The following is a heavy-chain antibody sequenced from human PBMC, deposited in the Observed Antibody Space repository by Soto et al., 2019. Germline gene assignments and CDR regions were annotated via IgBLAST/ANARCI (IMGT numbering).Heavy chain of an antibody. D-gene: IGHD2-21*02. J-gene: IGHJ4*02. CDR1: GYTFTSYG. CDR2: IIPIFGTA. Sequence: SVKVSCKASGYTFTSYGISWVRQAPGQGLEWMGGIIPIFGTANYAQKFQGRVTITADESTSTAYMELSSLRSEDTAVYYCAGALAYCGGDCYSSIAYWGQGTLVTVSS. CDR3: AGALAYCGGDCYSSIAY. V-gene: IGHV1-69*13.